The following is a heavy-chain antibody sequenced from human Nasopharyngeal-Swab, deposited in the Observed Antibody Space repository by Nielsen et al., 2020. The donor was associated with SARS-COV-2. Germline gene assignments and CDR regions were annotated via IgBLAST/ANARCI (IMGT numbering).Heavy chain of an antibody. CDR3: ARAATSFHYLRHCSSTSCYGGGDWFDP. J-gene: IGHJ5*02. V-gene: IGHV7-4-1*02. CDR2: INTNTGNP. Sequence: WVRQAPGQGLEWMGWINTNTGNPTYAQGFTGRFVFSLDTSVSTAYLQISSLKAEDTAVYCCARAATSFHYLRHCSSTSCYGGGDWFDPWGQGTLVTVSS. D-gene: IGHD2-2*01.